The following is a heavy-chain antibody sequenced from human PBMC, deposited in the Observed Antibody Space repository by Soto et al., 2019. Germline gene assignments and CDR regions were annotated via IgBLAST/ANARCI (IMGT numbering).Heavy chain of an antibody. V-gene: IGHV4-31*03. D-gene: IGHD2-15*01. J-gene: IGHJ6*02. CDR2: IYYSGST. CDR1: GGSISSGGYY. Sequence: QVQLQESGPGLVKPSQTLSLTCTVSGGSISSGGYYWSWIRQHPGKGLEWIGYIYYSGSTYYNPSLKSRVTISVVTSKNQFSLKLSSVTAADTAVYYCARDREGIGYCSGGSCYDDYYYGMDVWGQGTTVTVSS. CDR3: ARDREGIGYCSGGSCYDDYYYGMDV.